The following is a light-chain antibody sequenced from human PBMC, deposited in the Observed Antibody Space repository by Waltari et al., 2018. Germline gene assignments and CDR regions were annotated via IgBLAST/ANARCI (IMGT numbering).Light chain of an antibody. CDR3: SSYAGSNNYVA. J-gene: IGLJ2*01. CDR1: SSDVGGYAY. V-gene: IGLV2-8*01. CDR2: EVS. Sequence: QSALTQPPSASGSPGQSVTISCTGTSSDVGGYAYVSWYQQHPGKAPKLMSYEVSKRPPGVPDRFSGSKSGNTASLTVSGLQGEDEADYYCSSYAGSNNYVAFGGGTKLTVL.